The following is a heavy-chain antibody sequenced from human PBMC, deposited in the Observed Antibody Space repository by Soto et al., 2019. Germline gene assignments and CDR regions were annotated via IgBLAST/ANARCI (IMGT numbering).Heavy chain of an antibody. D-gene: IGHD3-22*01. Sequence: ESGGGLVKPGGSLRLSCAASGFTFSDYYMSWIRQAPGKGLEWVSQISSSGSTIYYADSVKGRFTISRDNAKNSLYLQMNSLRAEDTAVYYCARRSYYDSSGYSEHFDYWGQGTLVTVSS. CDR1: GFTFSDYY. V-gene: IGHV3-11*01. CDR2: ISSSGSTI. J-gene: IGHJ4*02. CDR3: ARRSYYDSSGYSEHFDY.